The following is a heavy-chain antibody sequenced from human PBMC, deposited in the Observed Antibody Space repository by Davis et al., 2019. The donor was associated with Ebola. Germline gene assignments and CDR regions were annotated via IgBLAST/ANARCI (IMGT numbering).Heavy chain of an antibody. J-gene: IGHJ4*02. D-gene: IGHD2-21*01. CDR2: ISSSSSTI. CDR3: ARDSFSYGFVVERVGLDY. CDR1: GFTFSSYS. V-gene: IGHV3-48*04. Sequence: PGGSLRLSCAASGFTFSSYSMNWVRQAPGKGLEWVSYISSSSSTIYYADSVKGRFTISRDNAKNSLYLQMNSLRAEDTAVYYCARDSFSYGFVVERVGLDYWGQGTLVTVSS.